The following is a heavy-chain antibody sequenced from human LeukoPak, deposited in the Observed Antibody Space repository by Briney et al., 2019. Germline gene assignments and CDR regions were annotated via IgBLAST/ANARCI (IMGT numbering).Heavy chain of an antibody. CDR2: IYYSGST. V-gene: IGHV4-30-4*07. CDR3: ARDCDYSYAFDI. J-gene: IGHJ3*02. D-gene: IGHD4-11*01. Sequence: TSETLSLTCAVSGGSISSGGYSWSWIRQPPGKGLEWIGYIYYSGSTYYNPSLKSRVTISVDTSKNQFSLKLSSVTAADTAAYYCARDCDYSYAFDIWGQGTMVTVSS. CDR1: GGSISSGGYS.